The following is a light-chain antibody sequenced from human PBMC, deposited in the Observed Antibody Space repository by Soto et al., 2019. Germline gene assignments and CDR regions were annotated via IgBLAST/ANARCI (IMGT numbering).Light chain of an antibody. V-gene: IGKV3-20*01. CDR1: QSVSSSY. Sequence: EIVLTQSPVTLSLSPGERATRSCSASQSVSSSYVAWSQQKPGQAPMLLIYGASSRATGIPDRFSGSGSGTAFALTISRLETDDFAVNYCQQYGSQPWMFGKGTKVQLK. J-gene: IGKJ1*01. CDR2: GAS. CDR3: QQYGSQPWM.